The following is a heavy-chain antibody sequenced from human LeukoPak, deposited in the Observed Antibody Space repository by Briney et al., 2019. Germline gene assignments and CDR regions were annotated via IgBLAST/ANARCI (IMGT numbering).Heavy chain of an antibody. Sequence: PGGSLRLSCAASGFTFSSYAMSWVRQAPGKGLDWVSAISGSGGSTYYADSVKGRFTISRDNSKNTLYLQMNSLRAEDTAVYYCAKARYDSSGYYLDYWGQGTLVTVSS. J-gene: IGHJ4*02. CDR3: AKARYDSSGYYLDY. D-gene: IGHD3-22*01. CDR2: ISGSGGST. V-gene: IGHV3-23*01. CDR1: GFTFSSYA.